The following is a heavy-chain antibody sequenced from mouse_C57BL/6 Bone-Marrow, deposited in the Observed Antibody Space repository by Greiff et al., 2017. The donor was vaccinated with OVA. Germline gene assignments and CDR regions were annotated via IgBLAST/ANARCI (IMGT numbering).Heavy chain of an antibody. Sequence: EVQLVESGGGLVKPGGSLKLSCAASGFTFSSYAMSWVRQTPEKRLEWVATISDGGSYTYYPDNVKGRFTISRDNAKNNLYLQMSHLKSEDTAMYYCARVPIYYDYDYWGQGTTLTVSS. J-gene: IGHJ2*01. CDR3: ARVPIYYDYDY. V-gene: IGHV5-4*01. CDR2: ISDGGSYT. CDR1: GFTFSSYA. D-gene: IGHD2-4*01.